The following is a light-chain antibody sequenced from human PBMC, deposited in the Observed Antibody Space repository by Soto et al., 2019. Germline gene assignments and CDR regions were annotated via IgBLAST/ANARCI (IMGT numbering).Light chain of an antibody. V-gene: IGLV2-14*03. CDR3: SSYAGSDTFV. CDR1: SGDVGAYNF. CDR2: HVS. Sequence: QAVVTQPASVSGSPGQSITISCTGTSGDVGAYNFVSWYQQHPGKAPKLIVYHVSDRPSGFSSRFSGSKSGNSASLTISGLHAEDEADYYCSSYAGSDTFVFGTGTQLTVL. J-gene: IGLJ7*01.